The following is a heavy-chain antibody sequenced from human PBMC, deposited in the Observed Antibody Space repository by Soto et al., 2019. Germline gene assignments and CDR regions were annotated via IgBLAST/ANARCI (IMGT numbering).Heavy chain of an antibody. Sequence: EVQLVESGGGLVKPGGSLRLSCAASGFTFSNAWMSWVRQAPGKGLEWVGRIKSKTDGGTTDYAAPVKGRFTISRDDSKNTLYLQMNSLKTEDTAVYYCTTPGPLSLPPSYSSSWFKSRYYYYYYYMDVWGKGTTVTVSS. J-gene: IGHJ6*03. D-gene: IGHD6-13*01. CDR1: GFTFSNAW. CDR2: IKSKTDGGTT. V-gene: IGHV3-15*01. CDR3: TTPGPLSLPPSYSSSWFKSRYYYYYYYMDV.